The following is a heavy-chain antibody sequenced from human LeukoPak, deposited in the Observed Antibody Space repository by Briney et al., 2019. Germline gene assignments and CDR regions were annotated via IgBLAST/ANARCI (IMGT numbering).Heavy chain of an antibody. CDR2: ISGSGGST. D-gene: IGHD3-3*01. CDR1: GFTFSSYA. J-gene: IGHJ4*02. V-gene: IGHV3-23*01. Sequence: GGSLRLSCAASGFTFSSYAMSWVRRAPGKGLEWVSAISGSGGSTYYADSVKGRFTISRDNSKNTLYLQMNSLRAEDTAVYYCARGGPLNFWSGSPYYFDYWGQGTLVTVSS. CDR3: ARGGPLNFWSGSPYYFDY.